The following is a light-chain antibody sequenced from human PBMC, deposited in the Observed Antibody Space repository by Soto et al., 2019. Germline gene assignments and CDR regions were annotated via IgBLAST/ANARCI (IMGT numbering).Light chain of an antibody. Sequence: PGERATLPCRASQTVRSSSLAWYQQKPGQAPRLLIFGASTRAAGFPDRFSGSGSGTDFTLTISRLEPEDFAVYYCQQYGSSPRTFGQGTKVDIK. J-gene: IGKJ1*01. CDR3: QQYGSSPRT. CDR1: QTVRSSS. CDR2: GAS. V-gene: IGKV3-20*01.